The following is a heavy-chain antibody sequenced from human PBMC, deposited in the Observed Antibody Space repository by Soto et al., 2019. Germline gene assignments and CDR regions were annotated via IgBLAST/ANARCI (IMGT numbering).Heavy chain of an antibody. D-gene: IGHD6-19*01. CDR1: GFTFSSYG. CDR2: IWYDGSNK. J-gene: IGHJ5*02. V-gene: IGHV3-33*01. Sequence: QVQLVESGGGVVQPGRSLRLSCAASGFTFSSYGMHWVRQAPGKGLEWVAVIWYDGSNKYYADSVKGRFTISRDNSKNTRYLQMNSLRAEDTAVYYCARDGGDSTGWFDPWGQGTLVTVSS. CDR3: ARDGGDSTGWFDP.